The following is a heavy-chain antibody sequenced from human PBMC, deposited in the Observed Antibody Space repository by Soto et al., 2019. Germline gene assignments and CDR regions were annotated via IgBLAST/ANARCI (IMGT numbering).Heavy chain of an antibody. V-gene: IGHV3-7*01. CDR1: GFALSSFW. D-gene: IGHD3-22*01. J-gene: IGHJ4*02. Sequence: EVQLVESGGDLVQPGGSLRLSCVASGFALSSFWMTWVRQAPGKGLEWVAKIKGDGSEQNYVDSVRGRFTISRDNGKKSVYLQMNSLRVEDTDVYYCTRHQVKPDYWGQGTLVTVSS. CDR2: IKGDGSEQ. CDR3: TRHQVKPDY.